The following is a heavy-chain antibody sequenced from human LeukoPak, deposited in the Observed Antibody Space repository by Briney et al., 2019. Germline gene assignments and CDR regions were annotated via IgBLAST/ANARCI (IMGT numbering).Heavy chain of an antibody. V-gene: IGHV1-18*01. J-gene: IGHJ5*02. CDR3: ARESTYYYDSSGYVPFDP. D-gene: IGHD3-22*01. CDR2: ISAYNGNT. CDR1: GYTFTSYD. Sequence: ASVKVSCKASGYTFTSYDISWVRQAPGQGLEWMGWISAYNGNTNYAQKLQGRVTMTTDTSTSTAYMELRSLRSDDTAVYYCARESTYYYDSSGYVPFDPWGQGTLVTVSS.